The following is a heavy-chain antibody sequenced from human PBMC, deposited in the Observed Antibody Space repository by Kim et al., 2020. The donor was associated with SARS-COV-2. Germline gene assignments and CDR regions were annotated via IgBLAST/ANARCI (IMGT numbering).Heavy chain of an antibody. CDR3: TADRMLTALFDS. J-gene: IGHJ4*02. V-gene: IGHV3-15*01. Sequence: PVKGRFNIPRDDSKNTLYLQMSSRKAEDTAVYYCTADRMLTALFDSWGQGSLVTVSS. D-gene: IGHD3-9*01.